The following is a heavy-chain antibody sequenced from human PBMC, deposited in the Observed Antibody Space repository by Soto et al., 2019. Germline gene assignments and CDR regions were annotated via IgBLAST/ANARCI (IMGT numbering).Heavy chain of an antibody. V-gene: IGHV1-8*01. CDR3: ARERKFDFWRKGLDV. D-gene: IGHD3-3*01. CDR2: MDPNSGST. CDR1: GYTFTSYD. Sequence: QAQLVQSGAEVKTPGASVKVSCKASGYTFTSYDINWVRQAPGQGLEWLGWMDPNSGSTGYAQNFQGRVTRTRNISINTAHMELSSLRSEDKAVYYCARERKFDFWRKGLDVWGQGTKVTVSS. J-gene: IGHJ6*02.